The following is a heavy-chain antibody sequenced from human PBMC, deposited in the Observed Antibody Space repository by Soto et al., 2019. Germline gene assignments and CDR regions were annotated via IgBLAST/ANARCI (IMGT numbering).Heavy chain of an antibody. CDR1: GLTFDEYA. CDR2: ISRNSYKM. D-gene: IGHD6-19*01. CDR3: AKADSPYSSGWSFYYYYVMDV. J-gene: IGHJ6*02. V-gene: IGHV3-9*01. Sequence: EVQLVESGGGLVQPGRSLRLSCAASGLTFDEYARYWVRQGPGKGLEWVAGISRNSYKMGYAESVKGRFTISRDNAKNFLYLQMKSLRDEDTALYCCAKADSPYSSGWSFYYYYVMDVWGQGTTVTVSS.